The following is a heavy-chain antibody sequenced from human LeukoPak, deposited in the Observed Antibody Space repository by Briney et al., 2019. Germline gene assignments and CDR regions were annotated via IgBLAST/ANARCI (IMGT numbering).Heavy chain of an antibody. CDR1: RFIYNNFA. V-gene: IGHV3-30*04. D-gene: IGHD3-22*01. Sequence: GMPLTLSCAASRFIYNNFAMLCLPQAPGEARVGVADISRDGTQQQYEDSVKRRLTISRDNYKITLYLNVQSSRAADTAVYYCAREKNYYDSSPVGYWGQGTPVTVSS. J-gene: IGHJ4*02. CDR3: AREKNYYDSSPVGY. CDR2: ISRDGTQQ.